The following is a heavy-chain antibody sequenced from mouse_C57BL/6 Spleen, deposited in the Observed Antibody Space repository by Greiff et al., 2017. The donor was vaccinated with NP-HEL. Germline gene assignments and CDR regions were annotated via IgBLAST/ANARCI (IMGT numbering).Heavy chain of an antibody. CDR2: IRNEANGYTT. V-gene: IGHV7-3*01. J-gene: IGHJ3*01. CDR1: GFTFTDYY. Sequence: EVQLVESGGGLVQPGGSLSLSCAASGFTFTDYYMSWVRQPPGKALEWLGFIRNEANGYTTEYSASVKGRFTISRDNSQSILYLQMNALRAEDSATYYCARSGGDYGRFAYWGQGTLVTVSA. D-gene: IGHD2-4*01. CDR3: ARSGGDYGRFAY.